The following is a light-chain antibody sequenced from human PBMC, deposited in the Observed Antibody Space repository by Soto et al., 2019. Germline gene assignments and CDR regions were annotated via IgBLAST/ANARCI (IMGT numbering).Light chain of an antibody. Sequence: DIPMTQSPATLSASVGDRVSITCRASQDISRWLAWYQQKPGKAPKVLIWDASSLQRGVPSRFTGSGSGTEFTLTINGLQPDDFATYYCQQYNGYRTWTFGQGTKVEIK. CDR1: QDISRW. CDR3: QQYNGYRTWT. V-gene: IGKV1-5*01. J-gene: IGKJ1*01. CDR2: DAS.